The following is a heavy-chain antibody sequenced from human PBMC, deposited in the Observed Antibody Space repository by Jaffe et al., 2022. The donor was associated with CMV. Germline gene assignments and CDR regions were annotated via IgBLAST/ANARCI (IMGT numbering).Heavy chain of an antibody. Sequence: QLQLQESGPGLVKPSETLSLTCTVSGGSISSSSYYWGWIRQPPGKGLEWIGSIYYSGSTYYNPSLKSRVTISVDTSKNQFSLKLSSVTAADTAVYYCARRGLRPYNWFDPWGQGTLVTVSS. J-gene: IGHJ5*02. CDR3: ARRGLRPYNWFDP. D-gene: IGHD5-12*01. CDR1: GGSISSSSYY. V-gene: IGHV4-39*01. CDR2: IYYSGST.